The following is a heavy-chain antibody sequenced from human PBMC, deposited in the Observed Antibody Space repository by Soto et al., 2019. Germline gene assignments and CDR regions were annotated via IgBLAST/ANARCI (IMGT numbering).Heavy chain of an antibody. CDR2: IYYSGST. Sequence: SETLSVTCTFSGFSVSSGIYYWSWIRQPPGKGLEWIGYIYYSGSTNYNPSLKSRVTISVDTSKNQFSLKLSSVTAADTAVYYCARVGLSQIDYWGQGTLVTVSS. D-gene: IGHD2-2*03. V-gene: IGHV4-61*01. CDR1: GFSVSSGIYY. CDR3: ARVGLSQIDY. J-gene: IGHJ4*02.